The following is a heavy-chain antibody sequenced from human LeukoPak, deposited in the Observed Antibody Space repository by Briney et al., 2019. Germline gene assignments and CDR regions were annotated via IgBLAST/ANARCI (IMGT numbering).Heavy chain of an antibody. J-gene: IGHJ4*02. CDR3: ANSNWNTFDY. CDR1: GITFSSNV. Sequence: GGSLRLSCAASGITFSSNVMSWVCQAPGKGLEWVSGISGSAGTTYYADSVKGRFTISRDSSKNTLYLQMNSLRAEDTAVYYCANSNWNTFDYWGQGTLVTVSS. D-gene: IGHD1/OR15-1a*01. CDR2: ISGSAGTT. V-gene: IGHV3-23*01.